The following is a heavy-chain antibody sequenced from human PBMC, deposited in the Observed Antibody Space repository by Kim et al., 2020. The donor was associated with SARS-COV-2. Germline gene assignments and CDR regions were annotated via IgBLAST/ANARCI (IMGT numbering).Heavy chain of an antibody. D-gene: IGHD6-13*01. CDR3: VRDFDRTWSLDY. V-gene: IGHV1-46*01. Sequence: ASVKVSCKTSGYIFTTYHIHWVRQAPGEGLEWMGIISPLTGEITFAQKFQGGVTLTTDTSTTTAYMELSSLSSEDTAVYYCVRDFDRTWSLDYWGQGTLVTVSS. CDR2: ISPLTGEI. CDR1: GYIFTTYH. J-gene: IGHJ4*02.